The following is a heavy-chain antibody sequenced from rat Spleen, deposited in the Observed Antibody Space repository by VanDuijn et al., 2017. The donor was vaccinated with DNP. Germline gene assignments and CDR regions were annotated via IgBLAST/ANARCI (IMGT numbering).Heavy chain of an antibody. CDR1: GFTFSDSY. Sequence: EVQLVESDGGLVQPGRSLKLSCAASGFTFSDSYMAWVRQAPTKGLEWVATINYDGRSTYYRDSVKGRFTISRDNAKSTLYLQMDSLRSEDTATYYCASRPPPTRGPFDYWGQGTLVTVSS. J-gene: IGHJ3*01. CDR2: INYDGRST. D-gene: IGHD1-4*01. V-gene: IGHV5-29*01. CDR3: ASRPPPTRGPFDY.